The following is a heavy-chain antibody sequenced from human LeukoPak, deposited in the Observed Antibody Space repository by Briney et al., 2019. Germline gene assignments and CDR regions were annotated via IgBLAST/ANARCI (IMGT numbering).Heavy chain of an antibody. CDR3: VKVGYGGNSGFDC. CDR1: GFTVSSNY. J-gene: IGHJ4*02. V-gene: IGHV3-53*05. Sequence: GGSLRLSCAASGFTVSSNYMSWVRQAPGKGLEWVSIFYSGGSTYYADSVKGRFTISRDNSKNTLYLQMSSLRAEDTALYYCVKVGYGGNSGFDCWGQGTLVTVSS. D-gene: IGHD4-23*01. CDR2: FYSGGST.